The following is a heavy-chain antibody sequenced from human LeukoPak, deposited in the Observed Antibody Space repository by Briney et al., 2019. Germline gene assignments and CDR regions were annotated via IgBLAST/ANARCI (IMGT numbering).Heavy chain of an antibody. CDR3: ARDLADGYYYDSSGYYP. J-gene: IGHJ5*02. D-gene: IGHD3-22*01. V-gene: IGHV1-3*01. CDR2: INAGNGNT. CDR1: GYTFTSYA. Sequence: ASVKVSCKASGYTFTSYAMHWVRQAPGQRLEWMGWINAGNGNTKYSQKFQGRVTTTRDTSASTAYMELSSPRSEDTAVYYCARDLADGYYYDSSGYYPWGQGTLVTVSS.